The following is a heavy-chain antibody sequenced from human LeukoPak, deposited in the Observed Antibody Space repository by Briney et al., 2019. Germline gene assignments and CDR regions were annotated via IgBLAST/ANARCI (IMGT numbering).Heavy chain of an antibody. J-gene: IGHJ4*02. D-gene: IGHD3-16*01. CDR1: GGSITSYY. V-gene: IGHV4-59*06. CDR3: ASKIITGKYYFDY. Sequence: SETLSLTCTVSGGSITSYYWSWIRQHPGKGLEWIGYIYYSGSTYYNPSLKSRVTISVDTSKNQFSLKLSSVTAADTAVYYCASKIITGKYYFDYWGQGTLVTVSS. CDR2: IYYSGST.